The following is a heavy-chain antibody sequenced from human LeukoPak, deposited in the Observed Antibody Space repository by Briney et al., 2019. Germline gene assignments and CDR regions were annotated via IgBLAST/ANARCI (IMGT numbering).Heavy chain of an antibody. CDR2: IYSGGST. CDR3: ARDLRSGSYGKWDAFDS. D-gene: IGHD1-26*01. J-gene: IGHJ3*02. CDR1: GFTVSSNY. V-gene: IGHV3-66*01. Sequence: GGSLRLSCAASGFTVSSNYMSWVRQAPGKGLEWVSVIYSGGSTDYAASVKGRFTISRDNSKNTLYLQMNSLRAEDTAVYYCARDLRSGSYGKWDAFDSWGQGTMVTVSS.